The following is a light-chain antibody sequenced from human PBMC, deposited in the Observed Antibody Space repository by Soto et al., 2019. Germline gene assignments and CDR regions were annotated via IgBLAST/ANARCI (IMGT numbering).Light chain of an antibody. J-gene: IGKJ3*01. CDR2: MAS. CDR1: QSINTW. Sequence: DIQMTQSPSTLSASVGDRVTITCRASQSINTWLAWYQQKPGKAPKLLIYMASTLESGVPSRFSGSGSGTEFTLTISSLQPDDFSTYYCQHYNSYSCTFGPGTKVDI. V-gene: IGKV1-5*03. CDR3: QHYNSYSCT.